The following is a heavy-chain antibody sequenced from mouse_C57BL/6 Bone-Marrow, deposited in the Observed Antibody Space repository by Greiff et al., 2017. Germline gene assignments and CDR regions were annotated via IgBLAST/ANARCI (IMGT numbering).Heavy chain of an antibody. D-gene: IGHD1-1*01. J-gene: IGHJ4*01. CDR2: ISSGGSYT. V-gene: IGHV5-6*01. Sequence: EVQVVESGGDLVKPGGSLKLSCAASGFTFSSYGMSWVRQTPDKRLEWVATISSGGSYTYYPDSVKGRFTISRDNAKNTLYLQMSSLKSEDTAMYYCARHFYYYGSSYYAMDYWGQGTSVTVSS. CDR1: GFTFSSYG. CDR3: ARHFYYYGSSYYAMDY.